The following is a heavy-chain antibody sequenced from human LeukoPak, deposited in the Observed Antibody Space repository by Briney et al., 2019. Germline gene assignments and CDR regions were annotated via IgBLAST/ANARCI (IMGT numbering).Heavy chain of an antibody. CDR3: ARGDPIYDFWSGGDY. J-gene: IGHJ4*02. Sequence: GGSLRLSCAASGFTFSSYSMNWVRQAPGKGLEWVSSISSSSSYIYYADSVKGRFTISRDNARNLLSLQMNSLRAEDTAVYYCARGDPIYDFWSGGDYWGQGSLVTVSS. CDR1: GFTFSSYS. CDR2: ISSSSSYI. D-gene: IGHD3-3*01. V-gene: IGHV3-21*01.